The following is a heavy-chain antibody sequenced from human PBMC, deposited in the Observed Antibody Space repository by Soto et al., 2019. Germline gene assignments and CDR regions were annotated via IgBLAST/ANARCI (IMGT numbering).Heavy chain of an antibody. V-gene: IGHV1-18*01. CDR3: ASSYGVVTPFYYYYYYMDV. D-gene: IGHD3-3*01. CDR1: GYTFTSYG. J-gene: IGHJ6*03. CDR2: ISAYNGNT. Sequence: ASVKVSCKASGYTFTSYGISWVRQAPGQGLEWMGWISAYNGNTNYAQKLQGRVTMTTDTSTSTAYMELSSLRSDDTAVYYCASSYGVVTPFYYYYYYMDVWGKGTTVTVSS.